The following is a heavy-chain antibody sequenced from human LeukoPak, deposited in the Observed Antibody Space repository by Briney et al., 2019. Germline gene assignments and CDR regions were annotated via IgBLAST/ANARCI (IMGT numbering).Heavy chain of an antibody. CDR3: ARSMSTFGGVRNYFDS. CDR1: GFTFSSYG. V-gene: IGHV3-33*01. J-gene: IGHJ4*02. Sequence: GRSLRLSCAASGFTFSSYGMHWVRQAPGKGLEWVAVIWYDGSNKYYADSVKGRFTISRDNSKNTLYLQMNSLRAEDTAVYYCARSMSTFGGVRNYFDSWGQGTLVTVSS. CDR2: IWYDGSNK. D-gene: IGHD3-16*01.